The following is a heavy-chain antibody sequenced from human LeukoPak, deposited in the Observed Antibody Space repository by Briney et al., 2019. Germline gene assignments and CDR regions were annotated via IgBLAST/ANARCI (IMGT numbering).Heavy chain of an antibody. D-gene: IGHD3-16*01. V-gene: IGHV3-53*01. Sequence: GGSLRLSCAASGFTVSSNYMSWVRQAPGKGLEWVSVIYSGGSTYYADSVKGRFTISRDNSKNTLYLQMNSLRAEDTAVYYCARTLGGDWFDPWGQGTLVTVFS. CDR1: GFTVSSNY. J-gene: IGHJ5*02. CDR3: ARTLGGDWFDP. CDR2: IYSGGST.